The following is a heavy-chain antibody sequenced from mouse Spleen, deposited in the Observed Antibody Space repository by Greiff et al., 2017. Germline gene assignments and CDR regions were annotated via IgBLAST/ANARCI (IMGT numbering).Heavy chain of an antibody. J-gene: IGHJ1*01. CDR2: IDPSDSET. CDR3: ARNGNYWYFDV. Sequence: VQLQQSGAELVRPGSSVKLSCKASGYTFTSYWMHWVKQRPIQGLEWIGNIDPSDSETHYNQKFKDKATLTVDKSSSTAYMQLSSLTSEDSAVYYCARNGNYWYFDVWGAGTTVTVSS. CDR1: GYTFTSYW. V-gene: IGHV1-52*01. D-gene: IGHD2-1*01.